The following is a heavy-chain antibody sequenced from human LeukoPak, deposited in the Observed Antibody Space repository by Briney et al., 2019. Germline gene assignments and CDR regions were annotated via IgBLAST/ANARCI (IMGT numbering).Heavy chain of an antibody. V-gene: IGHV1-8*01. J-gene: IGHJ4*02. CDR2: MNPNSGNT. CDR1: GYTFTSYD. D-gene: IGHD3-9*01. CDR3: ARGGLKLRYFDWFFDY. Sequence: GASVKVSCKASGYTFTSYDINWVRQATGQGLEWMGWMNPNSGNTGYAQKFQGRVTMTRNTSISTAYMELSSLRSEDTAVYYCARGGLKLRYFDWFFDYWGQGTLVTVSS.